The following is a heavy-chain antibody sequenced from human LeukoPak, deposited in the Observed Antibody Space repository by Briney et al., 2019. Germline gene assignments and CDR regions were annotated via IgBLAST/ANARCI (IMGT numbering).Heavy chain of an antibody. D-gene: IGHD2-2*01. V-gene: IGHV3-30*04. CDR2: ISYDGSNK. CDR3: AKDGDRVVVPAAMGGGVDY. J-gene: IGHJ4*02. CDR1: GFTFSSYA. Sequence: GGSLRLSCAASGFTFSSYAMHWVRQAPGKGLEWVAVISYDGSNKYYADSVKGRFTISRDNSKNTLYLQMNSLRAEDTAVYYCAKDGDRVVVPAAMGGGVDYWGQGTLVTVSS.